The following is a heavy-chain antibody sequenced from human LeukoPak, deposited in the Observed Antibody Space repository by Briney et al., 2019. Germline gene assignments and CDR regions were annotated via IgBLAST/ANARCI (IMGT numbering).Heavy chain of an antibody. CDR2: IKQDGSEK. CDR3: ARVYRSSSGYCFDY. J-gene: IGHJ4*02. CDR1: GSTFSSYA. V-gene: IGHV3-7*01. D-gene: IGHD6-6*01. Sequence: GGSLRLSCAASGSTFSSYAMSWVRQGQGKGLEWVANIKQDGSEKYYVDSVKGRFTISRDNAENSLYLQMNSLRAEDTAVYYCARVYRSSSGYCFDYWAQGTLVTVSS.